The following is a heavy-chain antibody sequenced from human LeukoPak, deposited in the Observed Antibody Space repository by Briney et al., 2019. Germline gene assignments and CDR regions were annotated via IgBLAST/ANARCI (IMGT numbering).Heavy chain of an antibody. D-gene: IGHD6-13*01. J-gene: IGHJ6*02. Sequence: RSQTLSLTCAISGDSVSSNSAAWNWIRQSPSRGLEWLGRTYYRSKWYNDYAVSVKSRITINPDTSKNQFSLQLNSVTPEDTAVYYCAREYSSSYPYYYYYGMDAWGQGTTVTVSS. CDR1: GDSVSSNSAA. CDR3: AREYSSSYPYYYYYGMDA. CDR2: TYYRSKWYN. V-gene: IGHV6-1*01.